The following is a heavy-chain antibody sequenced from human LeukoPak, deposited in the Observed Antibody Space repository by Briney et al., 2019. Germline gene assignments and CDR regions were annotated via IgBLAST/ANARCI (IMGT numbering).Heavy chain of an antibody. CDR1: GGTFSSYA. CDR3: ARAGTTWYSESRRGYCFDY. D-gene: IGHD1-1*01. CDR2: IIPIFGTA. V-gene: IGHV1-69*13. Sequence: SVKVSCKASGGTFSSYAISWVRQAPGQGLEWMGGIIPIFGTANYAQKFQGRVTITADESTTTAYMELTSLTSEDTAMYFCARAGTTWYSESRRGYCFDYWGQGTLVTVSS. J-gene: IGHJ4*02.